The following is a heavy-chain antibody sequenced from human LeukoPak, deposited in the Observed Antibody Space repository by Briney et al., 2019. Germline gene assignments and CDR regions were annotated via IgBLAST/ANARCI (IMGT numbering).Heavy chain of an antibody. V-gene: IGHV1-69*02. D-gene: IGHD2-2*01. J-gene: IGHJ6*02. Sequence: ASVKVSCKASGGTFSSYTISWVRQAPGQGLXXXXXXXXXXGIANYAQKFQGRVTITADKSTSTAYMELSSLRSEDTAVYYCAGVIVPAATPYRYYYYYGMDVWGQGTTVTVSS. CDR3: AGVIVPAATPYRYYYYYGMDV. CDR1: GGTFSSYT. CDR2: XXXXXGIA.